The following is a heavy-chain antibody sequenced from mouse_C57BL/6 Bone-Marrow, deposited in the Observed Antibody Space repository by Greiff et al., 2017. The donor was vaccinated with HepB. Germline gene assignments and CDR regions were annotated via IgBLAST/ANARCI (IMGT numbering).Heavy chain of an antibody. V-gene: IGHV1-64*01. Sequence: VQLQQPGAELVKPGASVKLSCKASGYTFTSYWMHWVKQRPGQGLEWIGMIHPNGGSTNYNEKFKSKATLTVDKSSSTAYMQLSSLTSEDSAVYYCAREGDYYYGSSYGGYWYFDVWGTGTTITVSS. J-gene: IGHJ1*03. CDR2: IHPNGGST. D-gene: IGHD1-1*01. CDR3: AREGDYYYGSSYGGYWYFDV. CDR1: GYTFTSYW.